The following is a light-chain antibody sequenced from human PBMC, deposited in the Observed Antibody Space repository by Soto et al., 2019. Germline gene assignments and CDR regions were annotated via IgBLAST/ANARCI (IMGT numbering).Light chain of an antibody. Sequence: DIVMTQSPLSLPVTPGEPASISCRSSQSLLHSNGYNYLDWYLQKPGQSPQLLIYLGSNRASGVPDMFSGSGSGPDFTLKISRVEAEDVGVYYCMQALQTPPYTFGQGTKLEIK. CDR3: MQALQTPPYT. V-gene: IGKV2-28*01. CDR1: QSLLHSNGYNY. J-gene: IGKJ2*01. CDR2: LGS.